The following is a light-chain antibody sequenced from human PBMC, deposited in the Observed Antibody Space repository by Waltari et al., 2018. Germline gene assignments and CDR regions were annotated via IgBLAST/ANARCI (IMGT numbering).Light chain of an antibody. Sequence: SYVLTQPPSVSVAPGQTARITCGGNNIGSKSVHWYQQKPGQAPVLVAYDESDRPSGLPERFSGSNSGNTATLTISRVEAGDEADYYCQVWDSSSDHVVFGGGTKLTVL. J-gene: IGLJ2*01. V-gene: IGLV3-21*02. CDR1: NIGSKS. CDR2: DES. CDR3: QVWDSSSDHVV.